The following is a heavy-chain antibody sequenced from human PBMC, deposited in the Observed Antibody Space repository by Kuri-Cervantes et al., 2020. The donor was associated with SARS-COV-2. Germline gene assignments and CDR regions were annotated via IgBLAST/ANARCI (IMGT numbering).Heavy chain of an antibody. CDR1: GYTFSTYD. Sequence: ASVKVSCKASGYTFSTYDINWVRQASGRGLEWMGWMNPDTGNSGYAQNFRGRATMTRDTSISTAYMELSGLRSEDTAVYYCVRGNSGSYYVHWGQGTLVTVSS. CDR3: VRGNSGSYYVH. V-gene: IGHV1-8*02. D-gene: IGHD1-26*01. J-gene: IGHJ4*02. CDR2: MNPDTGNS.